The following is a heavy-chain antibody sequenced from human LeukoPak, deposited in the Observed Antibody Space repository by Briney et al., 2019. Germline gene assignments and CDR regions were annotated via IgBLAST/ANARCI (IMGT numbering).Heavy chain of an antibody. J-gene: IGHJ4*02. D-gene: IGHD3/OR15-3a*01. Sequence: GGSLRLSCAASGFIFSNYEINWVRQAPGKGLEWVSFISSSGRTINYADSVKGRFTISRDNTKNSLYLQMNSLRAEDTAVYYCAGRGLAFDYWGQGTLVTVSS. CDR1: GFIFSNYE. CDR2: ISSSGRTI. V-gene: IGHV3-48*03. CDR3: AGRGLAFDY.